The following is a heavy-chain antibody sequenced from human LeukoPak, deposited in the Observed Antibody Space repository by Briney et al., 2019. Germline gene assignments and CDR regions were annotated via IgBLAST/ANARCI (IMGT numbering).Heavy chain of an antibody. V-gene: IGHV3-7*01. CDR1: GFTFSTYW. J-gene: IGHJ4*02. D-gene: IGHD6-6*01. CDR3: AAQLARGVDY. CDR2: IKQDGSEK. Sequence: PGGSLRLSCAASGFTFSTYWMSSVRQAPGKGREGVATIKQDGSEKYYVDSVKGRFSISRDNAKNSLYLQMNSLRAEETGVYYCAAQLARGVDYWGQGTLVTVSS.